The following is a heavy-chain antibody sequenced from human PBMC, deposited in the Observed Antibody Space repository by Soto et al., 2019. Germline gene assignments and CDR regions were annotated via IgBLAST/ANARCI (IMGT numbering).Heavy chain of an antibody. CDR3: ARDGFGDYRSHYYYGMDG. CDR2: ISSSSSYI. CDR1: GFTFSSYS. J-gene: IGHJ6*02. V-gene: IGHV3-21*01. D-gene: IGHD4-17*01. Sequence: EVQLVESGGGLVKPGGSLRLSCAASGFTFSSYSMNWVRQAPGKGLEWVSSISSSSSYIYYTDSVKGRFTISRDNAKNSLYLQMNSLRAEDTAVYYCARDGFGDYRSHYYYGMDGWGQGTTVTVSS.